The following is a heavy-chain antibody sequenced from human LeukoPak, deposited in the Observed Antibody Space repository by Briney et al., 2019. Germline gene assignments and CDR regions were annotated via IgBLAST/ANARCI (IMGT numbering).Heavy chain of an antibody. D-gene: IGHD2-15*01. CDR2: ISPDGSDK. CDR3: ARGIVVVVGASDHFDY. V-gene: IGHV3-7*01. J-gene: IGHJ4*02. CDR1: GFTFSTYW. Sequence: RGSLRLSCVASGFTFSTYWMNWVRQAPGKGLERVGTISPDGSDKYYVDSVKDRFTISRDNAKTSLYLQINSLRVDDTALYFCARGIVVVVGASDHFDYWGQGTLINVSS.